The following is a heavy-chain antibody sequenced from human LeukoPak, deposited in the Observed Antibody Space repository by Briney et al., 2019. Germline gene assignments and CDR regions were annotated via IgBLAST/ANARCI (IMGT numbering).Heavy chain of an antibody. CDR3: ASRGSYYYYGMDV. CDR2: IYTRGST. V-gene: IGHV4-4*07. J-gene: IGHJ6*02. CDR1: GGPINNFY. D-gene: IGHD3-10*01. Sequence: SETLSPTCTVSGGPINNFYGGLIRPPAGKGLEWIWRIYTRGSTNYNPSVKSRVTMSVDTSKNQFSLKLSSVTAADTAVYYWASRGSYYYYGMDVWGQGTTVTVSS.